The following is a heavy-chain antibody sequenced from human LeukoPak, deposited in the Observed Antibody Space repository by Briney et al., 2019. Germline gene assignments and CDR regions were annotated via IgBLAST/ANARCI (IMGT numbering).Heavy chain of an antibody. V-gene: IGHV1-18*01. Sequence: AXVKVSXXASGYTFTAYGITWVRQAPGQGLEWMGWISAYNGNTNYAQKVQGRVTMTTDTSASTAYTELRSLRSDDTAVYYCARXVSYGDSYFFDYWGQGTLVTVSS. CDR1: GYTFTAYG. CDR2: ISAYNGNT. D-gene: IGHD2-21*02. CDR3: ARXVSYGDSYFFDY. J-gene: IGHJ4*02.